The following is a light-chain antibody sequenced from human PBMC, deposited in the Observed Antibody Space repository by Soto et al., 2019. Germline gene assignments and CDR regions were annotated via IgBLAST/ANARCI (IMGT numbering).Light chain of an antibody. CDR3: CSYAGSSTVYV. CDR1: SSDVGSYNL. J-gene: IGLJ1*01. V-gene: IGLV2-23*01. Sequence: QSALTQPASGSGSPGQSITISCTGTSSDVGSYNLVSWYQHHPGKAPKLMIYEGSERPSGVSNRFSGSKSGNTASLTISGLQAEDEADYFCCSYAGSSTVYVFGTGTKLTVL. CDR2: EGS.